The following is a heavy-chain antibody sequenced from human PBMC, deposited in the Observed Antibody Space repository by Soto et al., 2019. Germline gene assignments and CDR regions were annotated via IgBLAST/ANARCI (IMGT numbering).Heavy chain of an antibody. J-gene: IGHJ6*02. D-gene: IGHD1-26*01. Sequence: EVQLVESGGGLVQPGGSLRLSCAASGFTFSSYSMNWVRQAPGKGLEWVSYISSSSSTIYYADSVKGRFTISRDNAKNSLYLQMNSLRDEDTAVYYCARDRDDAPEWELLGGEGSYYYYYGMDVWGQGTTVTVSS. CDR1: GFTFSSYS. V-gene: IGHV3-48*02. CDR3: ARDRDDAPEWELLGGEGSYYYYYGMDV. CDR2: ISSSSSTI.